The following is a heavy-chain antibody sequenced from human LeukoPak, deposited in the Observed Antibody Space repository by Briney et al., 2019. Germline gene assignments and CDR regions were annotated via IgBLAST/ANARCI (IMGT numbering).Heavy chain of an antibody. J-gene: IGHJ4*02. V-gene: IGHV3-23*01. CDR2: ISDSGHDT. Sequence: GGSLRLSCAASGFTFSSYDMSWVRQAPGKGLEWVSTISDSGHDTSYADSVKGRFTISRDNSKHTLYLQMSSLRAEDTALYYCATGEYYFDFWGQGTLVTVSS. CDR3: ATGEYYFDF. D-gene: IGHD3-16*01. CDR1: GFTFSSYD.